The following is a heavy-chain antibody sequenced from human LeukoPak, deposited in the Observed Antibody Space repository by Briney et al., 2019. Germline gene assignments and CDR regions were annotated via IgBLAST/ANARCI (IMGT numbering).Heavy chain of an antibody. CDR3: AREASRGYSGYGLFDY. V-gene: IGHV3-23*01. CDR1: GFTFSSYA. D-gene: IGHD5-12*01. CDR2: ISGSGGST. Sequence: GGSLTLSCAASGFTFSSYAMSWVRQAPGKGLEWVSAISGSGGSTYYADSVKGRFTISRDNSKNTLYLQMNSLRAEDTAVYYCAREASRGYSGYGLFDYWGQGTLVTVSS. J-gene: IGHJ4*02.